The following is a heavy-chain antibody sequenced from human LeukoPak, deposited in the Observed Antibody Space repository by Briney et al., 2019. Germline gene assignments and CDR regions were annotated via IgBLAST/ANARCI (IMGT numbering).Heavy chain of an antibody. CDR1: GGTFSSYA. D-gene: IGHD2-2*01. J-gene: IGHJ6*03. CDR2: IIPIFGTA. CDR3: ARSPRYCSSTSCYDYYYYMDV. Sequence: ASVKVSCKASGGTFSSYAISWVRQAPGQGLEWMGGIIPIFGTANYAQKFQGRVTITADESTSTAYMELSSLRSEDTAVYYCARSPRYCSSTSCYDYYYYMDVWGKGTTVTISS. V-gene: IGHV1-69*13.